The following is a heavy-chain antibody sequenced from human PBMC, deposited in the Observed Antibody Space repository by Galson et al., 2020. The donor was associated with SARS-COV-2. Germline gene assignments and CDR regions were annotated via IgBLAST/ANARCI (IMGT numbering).Heavy chain of an antibody. V-gene: IGHV4-59*01. CDR2: IYHTGST. Sequence: ASETLSLTCTVSGGSISDYYWTWIRQTPGMGLEYIGYIYHTGSTNYSPSLQSRVTISVDTSKNQFSLKLNSLTAADTAVYYCARLSSSWNFHYCGMDVWGQGT. CDR1: GGSISDYY. D-gene: IGHD3-22*01. J-gene: IGHJ6*02. CDR3: ARLSSSWNFHYCGMDV.